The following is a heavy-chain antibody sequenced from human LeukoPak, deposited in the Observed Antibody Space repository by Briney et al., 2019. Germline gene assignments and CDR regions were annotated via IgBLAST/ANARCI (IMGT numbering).Heavy chain of an antibody. V-gene: IGHV1-69*10. Sequence: SVKVSCKASGGTFTTYGINWVRQTPGQGLEWMGVIMSTPGRTVYAQKFQDRVTMTADESTNTAYMELSSLRSEDTAIYYCARDYYGSGFYWNKPFDYWGQGTLVTVSS. J-gene: IGHJ4*02. CDR2: IMSTPGRT. D-gene: IGHD3-10*01. CDR1: GGTFTTYG. CDR3: ARDYYGSGFYWNKPFDY.